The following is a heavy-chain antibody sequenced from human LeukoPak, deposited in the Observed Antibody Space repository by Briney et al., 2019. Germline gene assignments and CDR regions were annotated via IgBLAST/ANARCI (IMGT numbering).Heavy chain of an antibody. Sequence: AASVKVSCKASGYTFTSYDINWVRQATGQGLEWMGWMNPNSGNTGYAQKFQGRVTMTRNTSISTAYMELSSLRSEDTAVYYCASCSSTSCSGGMDVWGQGTTVIVSS. V-gene: IGHV1-8*01. J-gene: IGHJ6*02. D-gene: IGHD2-2*01. CDR2: MNPNSGNT. CDR3: ASCSSTSCSGGMDV. CDR1: GYTFTSYD.